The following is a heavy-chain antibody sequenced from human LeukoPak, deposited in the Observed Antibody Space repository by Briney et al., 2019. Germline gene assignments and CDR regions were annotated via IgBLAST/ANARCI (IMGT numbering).Heavy chain of an antibody. D-gene: IGHD3-3*01. CDR3: AREPRITIFGVVTS. Sequence: ASVKVSCKASGYTFTSYDINWVRQATGQGLEWMGWMNPNSGNTGYAQKFQGRVTTTRDTSISTAYMELSRLRSDDTAVYYCAREPRITIFGVVTSWGQGTLVTVSS. CDR2: MNPNSGNT. V-gene: IGHV1-8*01. CDR1: GYTFTSYD. J-gene: IGHJ4*02.